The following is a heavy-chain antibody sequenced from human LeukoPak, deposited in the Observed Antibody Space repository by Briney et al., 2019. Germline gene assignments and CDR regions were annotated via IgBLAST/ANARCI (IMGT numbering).Heavy chain of an antibody. CDR3: ARRGYYYELADY. D-gene: IGHD3-22*01. Sequence: SETLSLTCTVSGGSISSSSYYWGWIRQPPGKGLEWIRSIYYSGSTYYNPSLKSRVTISVDTSKNQFSLKLSSVTAADTAVYYCARRGYYYELADYWGQGTLVTVSS. J-gene: IGHJ4*02. CDR2: IYYSGST. CDR1: GGSISSSSYY. V-gene: IGHV4-39*01.